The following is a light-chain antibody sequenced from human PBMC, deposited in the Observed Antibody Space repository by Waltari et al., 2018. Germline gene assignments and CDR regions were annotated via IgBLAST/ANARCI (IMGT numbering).Light chain of an antibody. Sequence: DIQLTQSPSYLSASVGDRVTITCRASQSIATYLNWYQEKPGKAPKLLIFAASSLQSGVPSRFSGSGSGTGFTLSISSLQPEDFATYYCQQSFISPWTFGQGTKVEIK. J-gene: IGKJ1*01. CDR3: QQSFISPWT. V-gene: IGKV1-39*01. CDR2: AAS. CDR1: QSIATY.